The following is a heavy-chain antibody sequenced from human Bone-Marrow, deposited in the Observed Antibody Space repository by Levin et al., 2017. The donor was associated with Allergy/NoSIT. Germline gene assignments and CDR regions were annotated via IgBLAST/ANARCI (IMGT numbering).Heavy chain of an antibody. Sequence: GESLKISCAASGFIFSDWTMNWVRQAPGKAPEWVSSINSTTTKIYYADSVKGRFTISRDNAKKSLYLQMNSLRPEDTAVYYCARRAEERLSFGFDYHYYGMDVWGQGTTVTVS. CDR3: ARRAEERLSFGFDYHYYGMDV. V-gene: IGHV3-21*01. J-gene: IGHJ6*02. CDR1: GFIFSDWT. D-gene: IGHD1-1*01. CDR2: INSTTTKI.